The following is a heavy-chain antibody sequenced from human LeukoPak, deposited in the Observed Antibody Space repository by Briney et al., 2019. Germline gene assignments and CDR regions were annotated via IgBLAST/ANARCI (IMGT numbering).Heavy chain of an antibody. CDR1: GFTFSNYG. Sequence: GGSLKLSCAASGFTFSNYGMHWVRQAPGKGLEWVAVISYDGSNKYYTDSVKGRFTISRDNSKNTLYLQMNSLRAEDTAVYHCAKDRTAGYDGLVDYWGQGTLVTVSS. CDR2: ISYDGSNK. V-gene: IGHV3-30*18. D-gene: IGHD5-12*01. J-gene: IGHJ4*02. CDR3: AKDRTAGYDGLVDY.